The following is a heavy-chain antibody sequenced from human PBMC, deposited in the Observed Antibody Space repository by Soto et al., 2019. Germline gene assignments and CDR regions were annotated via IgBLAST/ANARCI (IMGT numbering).Heavy chain of an antibody. V-gene: IGHV4-31*03. Sequence: SETLSLTCTVSGGSISSGGYYWSWIRQHPGKGLEWIGYIYYSGSTYYNPSLKSRVTISVDTSKNQFSLKLSSVTAADTAVYYCARGRGAAAGTDDYWGQGTLVTVSS. CDR1: GGSISSGGYY. J-gene: IGHJ4*02. D-gene: IGHD6-13*01. CDR2: IYYSGST. CDR3: ARGRGAAAGTDDY.